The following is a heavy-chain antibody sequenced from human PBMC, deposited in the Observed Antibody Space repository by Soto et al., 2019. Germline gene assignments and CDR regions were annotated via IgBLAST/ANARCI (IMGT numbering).Heavy chain of an antibody. Sequence: ASVKVSCKASGYTFTSYYMHWVRQAPGQGLEWMGIINPSGGSTSYAQKFQGRVTMTRDTSTSTVYMEQSSLRSEDTAVYYCARENRIAAAGTTYFDYWGQGTLVTVSS. CDR3: ARENRIAAAGTTYFDY. CDR2: INPSGGST. D-gene: IGHD6-13*01. CDR1: GYTFTSYY. J-gene: IGHJ4*02. V-gene: IGHV1-46*03.